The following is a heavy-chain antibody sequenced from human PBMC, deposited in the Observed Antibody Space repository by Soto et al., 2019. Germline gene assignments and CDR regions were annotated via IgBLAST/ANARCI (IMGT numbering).Heavy chain of an antibody. CDR2: IDSSGEK. D-gene: IGHD6-19*01. Sequence: QVTLKESGPVLVKPTEPLTLRCTVSGLSITDSEMGVSWIRQPPGQPLEWLAHIDSSGEKSYRTFLKSRLAISEHTSKSQIVLTMTNMDPADTATYYCARRHLAVAVSPWFDPWGQGIPVTVAS. J-gene: IGHJ5*02. V-gene: IGHV2-26*01. CDR3: ARRHLAVAVSPWFDP. CDR1: GLSITDSEMG.